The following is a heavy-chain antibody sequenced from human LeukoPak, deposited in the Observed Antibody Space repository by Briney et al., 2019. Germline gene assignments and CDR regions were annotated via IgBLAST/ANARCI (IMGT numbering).Heavy chain of an antibody. D-gene: IGHD3-22*01. CDR2: IKSKTDGGAT. Sequence: GGSLRLSCAASGFTFNNAWMSWVRQAPGKGLEWVGRIKSKTDGGATDYAAPVKGRFTISRDDSKNTLYLQMNSLKTEDTAVYYCTTVRSPFYYDSGAYYYPKLDYYYYYMDVWGKGTTVIVSS. V-gene: IGHV3-15*01. J-gene: IGHJ6*03. CDR1: GFTFNNAW. CDR3: TTVRSPFYYDSGAYYYPKLDYYYYYMDV.